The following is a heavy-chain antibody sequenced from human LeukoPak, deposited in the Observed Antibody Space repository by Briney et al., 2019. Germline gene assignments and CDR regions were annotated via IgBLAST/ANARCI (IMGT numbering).Heavy chain of an antibody. CDR2: IIPIFGTA. D-gene: IGHD6-19*01. CDR1: GGTFSSYA. V-gene: IGHV1-69*13. CDR3: ARDELAVAGTGGFHYYFDY. J-gene: IGHJ4*02. Sequence: ASVKVSCKASGGTFSSYAISWVRQAPGQGLEWMGGIIPIFGTANYAQKFQGRVTITADESTSTAYMELSSLRSEDTAVYYCARDELAVAGTGGFHYYFDYWGQGTLVTVSS.